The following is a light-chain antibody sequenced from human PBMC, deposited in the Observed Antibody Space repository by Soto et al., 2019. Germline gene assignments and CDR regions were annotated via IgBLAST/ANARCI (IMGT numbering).Light chain of an antibody. V-gene: IGLV2-18*02. CDR3: SAYASSGTWV. CDR2: DVS. CDR1: NGDFGFYNR. Sequence: QSALTHPPSVSGSPGQAVTISCTGANGDFGFYNRASWHQQSPGTAPKLIIYDVSNRPSGVPDRFSGSKSGNTASLTISGLQTEDEAHYYCSAYASSGTWVFGGGTKLTVL. J-gene: IGLJ3*02.